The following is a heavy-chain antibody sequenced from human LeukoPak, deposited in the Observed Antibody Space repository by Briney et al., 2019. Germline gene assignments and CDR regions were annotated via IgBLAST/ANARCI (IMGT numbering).Heavy chain of an antibody. J-gene: IGHJ4*02. CDR2: IIGGGGST. D-gene: IGHD2-2*01. V-gene: IGHV3-23*01. CDR1: GFPFSSHG. CDR3: AHGAMYQLDY. Sequence: GGSLRLSCAASGFPFSSHGMSWVRQAPGKGLEWVSGIIGGGGSTYYADSVKGRFTISGDNSRNTLFLQMNSLRAEDTAVYHCAHGAMYQLDYWGQGTLVTVSS.